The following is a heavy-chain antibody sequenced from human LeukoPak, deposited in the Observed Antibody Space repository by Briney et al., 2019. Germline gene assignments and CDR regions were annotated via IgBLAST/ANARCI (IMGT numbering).Heavy chain of an antibody. Sequence: GGSLRLSCAASGFTVSSNEMSWVRQAPGKGLEWVSSISGGSTYYADSRKGRFTISRDNSKNTLHLQMNSLRAEDTAVYYCAREPRQIAAAKINWFDPWGQGTLVTVSS. CDR2: ISGGST. D-gene: IGHD6-13*01. CDR1: GFTVSSNE. CDR3: AREPRQIAAAKINWFDP. V-gene: IGHV3-38-3*01. J-gene: IGHJ5*02.